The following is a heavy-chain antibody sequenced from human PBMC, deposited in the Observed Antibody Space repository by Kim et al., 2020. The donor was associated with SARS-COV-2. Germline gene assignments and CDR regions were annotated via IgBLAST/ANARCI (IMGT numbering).Heavy chain of an antibody. Sequence: SVKVSCKASGGTFSSYAISWVRQAPGQGLEWMGGIIPIFGTANYAQKFQGRVTITADESTSTAYMELSSLRSEDTAVYYCARDPADTYYYGSGSAPGYGMDVWGQGTTVTVSS. CDR2: IIPIFGTA. CDR3: ARDPADTYYYGSGSAPGYGMDV. J-gene: IGHJ6*02. CDR1: GGTFSSYA. D-gene: IGHD3-10*01. V-gene: IGHV1-69*13.